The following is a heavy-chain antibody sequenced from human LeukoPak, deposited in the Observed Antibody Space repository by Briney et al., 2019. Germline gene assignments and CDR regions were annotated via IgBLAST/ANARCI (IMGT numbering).Heavy chain of an antibody. CDR2: ISTSGRYI. Sequence: PGGSLRLSCAASGFTFSPHTMNWVRQAPGKGLEWVSSISTSGRYIYYADSVKGRFTISRDNAKNSLYLQMNSLRAEDTAVYFCARDRDEYVWGSYRQIPYYFDYWGQGTLVTVST. CDR3: ARDRDEYVWGSYRQIPYYFDY. D-gene: IGHD3-16*02. V-gene: IGHV3-21*01. CDR1: GFTFSPHT. J-gene: IGHJ4*02.